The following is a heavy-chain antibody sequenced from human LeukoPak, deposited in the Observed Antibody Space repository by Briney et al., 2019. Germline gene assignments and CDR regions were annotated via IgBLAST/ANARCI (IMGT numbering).Heavy chain of an antibody. J-gene: IGHJ6*02. Sequence: SETLSLTCTVSGGSITSSGYYWGWIRQPPGKGLEWIGSIYYSGSTHYNPSLKSRVTISADTSKNQFSPKVSSVTAADTAVYYCARMPGYCSSTSCYLFGMDVWGQGTTVTVSS. CDR1: GGSITSSGYY. D-gene: IGHD2-2*01. CDR3: ARMPGYCSSTSCYLFGMDV. V-gene: IGHV4-39*01. CDR2: IYYSGST.